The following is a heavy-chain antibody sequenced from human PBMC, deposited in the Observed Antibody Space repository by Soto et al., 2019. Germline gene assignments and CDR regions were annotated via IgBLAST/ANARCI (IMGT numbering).Heavy chain of an antibody. J-gene: IGHJ6*02. CDR3: ARGRGGNNYGMDV. CDR1: GGPFSGYY. CDR2: INHSGST. V-gene: IGHV4-34*01. Sequence: SETLSLTCAVYGGPFSGYYWSWSRQPPGKGLEWIGEINHSGSTNYNPSLKSRVTISVDTSKNQFSLKLSSVTAADTAVYYCARGRGGNNYGMDVWGQGTTVTVSS.